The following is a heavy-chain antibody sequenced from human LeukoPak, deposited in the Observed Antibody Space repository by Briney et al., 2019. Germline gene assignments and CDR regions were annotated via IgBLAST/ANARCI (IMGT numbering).Heavy chain of an antibody. CDR3: AKDIVGARFDAFDI. V-gene: IGHV3-23*01. J-gene: IGHJ3*02. CDR1: GFTFSNYW. D-gene: IGHD1-26*01. CDR2: ISGSGGST. Sequence: GGSLRLSCATSGFTFSNYWMNWVRQAPGKGLEWVSAISGSGGSTYYADSVKGRFTISRDNSKNTLYLQMNSLRAEDTAVYYCAKDIVGARFDAFDIWGQGTMVTVSS.